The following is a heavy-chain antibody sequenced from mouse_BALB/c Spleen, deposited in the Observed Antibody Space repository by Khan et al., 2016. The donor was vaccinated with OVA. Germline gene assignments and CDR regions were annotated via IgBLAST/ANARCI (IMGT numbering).Heavy chain of an antibody. CDR3: AKPFYAHYFAMDY. CDR2: IWGGGST. V-gene: IGHV2-6-5*01. J-gene: IGHJ4*01. CDR1: GFSLTDNG. D-gene: IGHD2-10*01. Sequence: QVQLKESGPGLVAPSQSLSITCTVSGFSLTDNGVSWIRQPPGKGLEWLGVIWGGGSTYYNSALKSRLSISKDNSKSQVFLKMNSLQTDDTAMYYCAKPFYAHYFAMDYWGQGTSVTVSS.